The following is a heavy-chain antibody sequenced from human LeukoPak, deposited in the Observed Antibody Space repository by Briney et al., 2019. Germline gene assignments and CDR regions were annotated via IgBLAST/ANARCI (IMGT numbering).Heavy chain of an antibody. Sequence: GASVKVSCKASGGTFSSYAISWVRQAPGQGLEWMGRIIPILGIANYAQKFQGRVTITADKSTSTAYMELSSLRSEDTAVYYCARGPYNWNYWMYYFDYWGQGTLVTVSS. CDR2: IIPILGIA. J-gene: IGHJ4*02. D-gene: IGHD1-7*01. CDR3: ARGPYNWNYWMYYFDY. CDR1: GGTFSSYA. V-gene: IGHV1-69*04.